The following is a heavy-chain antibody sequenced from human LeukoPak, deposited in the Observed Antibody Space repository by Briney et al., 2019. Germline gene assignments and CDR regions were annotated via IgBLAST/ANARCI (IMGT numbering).Heavy chain of an antibody. CDR2: ISGSGGST. Sequence: GGSLRLSCAASGFTFSSYAMSWVRQAPGKGLEWVSAISGSGGSTYYADSVKGRFTISRDNSKNTLYLQMNSLRAEDTAVDYCAKELYDSSGLTYYFYYWGKGTLVTVSS. D-gene: IGHD3-22*01. CDR3: AKELYDSSGLTYYFYY. CDR1: GFTFSSYA. V-gene: IGHV3-23*01. J-gene: IGHJ4*02.